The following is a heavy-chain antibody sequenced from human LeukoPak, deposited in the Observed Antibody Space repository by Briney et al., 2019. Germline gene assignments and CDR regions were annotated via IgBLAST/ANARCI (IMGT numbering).Heavy chain of an antibody. CDR1: GGSISNTNW. J-gene: IGHJ4*02. V-gene: IGHV4-4*02. CDR3: SRENGAFSPFGY. D-gene: IGHD2-8*01. CDR2: XXITGLT. Sequence: SETLSLTCGVSGGSISNTNWXXXXXQPPXXGXXXIXEXXITGLTXXNXSLEXXXTVXLXXSKNHLSLKLPSVTAADTAVYYCSRENGAFSPFGYWGQGTLVTVLS.